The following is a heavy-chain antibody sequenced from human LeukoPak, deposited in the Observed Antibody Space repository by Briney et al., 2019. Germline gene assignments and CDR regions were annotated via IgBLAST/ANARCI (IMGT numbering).Heavy chain of an antibody. J-gene: IGHJ4*02. D-gene: IGHD2-15*01. CDR2: ITWDSGRI. V-gene: IGHV3-9*01. Sequence: QPGGSLRLSCAASGFTFDDYAMHWVRQAPGKGLEWVSGITWDSGRIGYAASVQGRFTISRDNAKNSLYMQMHSLRAEDTALYYCARVGGSGYFDYWGQGILVTVSS. CDR1: GFTFDDYA. CDR3: ARVGGSGYFDY.